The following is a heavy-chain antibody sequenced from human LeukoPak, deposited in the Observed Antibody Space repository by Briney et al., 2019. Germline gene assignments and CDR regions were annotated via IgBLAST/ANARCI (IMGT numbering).Heavy chain of an antibody. CDR2: ISGSGGST. CDR3: AREHYFYYMDG. CDR1: GFTFSSYG. J-gene: IGHJ6*03. V-gene: IGHV3-23*01. Sequence: GGTLRLSCAASGFTFSSYGMSWVRQAPGKGLEWVSAISGSGGSTYYADSVKGRFTISRDNSKDTLYLQMNSLRAEDTAVYYCAREHYFYYMDGWGKGTTVTVSS.